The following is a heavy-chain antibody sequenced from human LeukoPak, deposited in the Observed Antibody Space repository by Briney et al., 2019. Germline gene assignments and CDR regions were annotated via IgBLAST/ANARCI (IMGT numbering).Heavy chain of an antibody. V-gene: IGHV4-59*08. Sequence: SETLSLTCTVSGGSISSYYWSWIRQPPGKGLEWIGYIYYSGSTNYIPSLKSRVTISVDTSKNQFSLKLSSVTAADTAVYYCARHGVYCSSTSCYQPFDYWGQGTLVTVSS. J-gene: IGHJ4*02. CDR2: IYYSGST. CDR3: ARHGVYCSSTSCYQPFDY. D-gene: IGHD2-2*01. CDR1: GGSISSYY.